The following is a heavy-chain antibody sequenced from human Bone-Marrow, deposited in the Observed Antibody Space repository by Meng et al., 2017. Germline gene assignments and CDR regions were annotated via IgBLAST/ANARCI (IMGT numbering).Heavy chain of an antibody. V-gene: IGHV3-74*01. CDR2: ISADGNTI. J-gene: IGHJ5*02. D-gene: IGHD3-10*01. CDR1: GFTFSTYW. CDR3: ATLSVSGTNL. Sequence: GESLKTSCAASGFTFSTYWMHWVRQAPGKGLVWLSRISADGNTITEADSVKGRFTISRDNAKNTLYLQMNSLRVEDTAVYYCATLSVSGTNLWGQGTLVTVSS.